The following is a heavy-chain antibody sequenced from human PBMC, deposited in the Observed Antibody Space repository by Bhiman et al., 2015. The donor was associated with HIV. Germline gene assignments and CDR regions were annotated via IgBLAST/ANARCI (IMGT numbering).Heavy chain of an antibody. Sequence: VQLVESGGGVVQPGGSLTLSCVASGFTFGRFAMHWVRQAPGKGLEWMTLISYDSNHKPYADSVKGRFSISRDNSKNTLYLQMNSLTPADTAVYYCARDRVGAIVFYMDVWGKGTTVTVSS. J-gene: IGHJ6*03. CDR3: ARDRVGAIVFYMDV. V-gene: IGHV3-30-3*01. D-gene: IGHD1-26*01. CDR1: GFTFGRFA. CDR2: ISYDSNHK.